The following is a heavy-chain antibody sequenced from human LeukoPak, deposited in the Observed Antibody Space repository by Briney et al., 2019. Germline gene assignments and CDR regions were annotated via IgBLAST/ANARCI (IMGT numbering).Heavy chain of an antibody. CDR2: INAGNGNT. CDR1: GYTFTSYA. CDR3: ARELSGYDPLANWFDP. Sequence: GASVKVSCKASGYTFTSYAMHWVRQAPGQRLEWMGWINAGNGNTKYSQKFQGRVTITRDTSASTAYMELSSLRSEDTAVYYCARELSGYDPLANWFDPWGQGTLVTVSS. D-gene: IGHD5-12*01. J-gene: IGHJ5*02. V-gene: IGHV1-3*01.